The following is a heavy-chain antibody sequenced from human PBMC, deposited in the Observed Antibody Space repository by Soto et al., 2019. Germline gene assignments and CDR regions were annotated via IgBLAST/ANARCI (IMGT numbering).Heavy chain of an antibody. CDR1: GDSMNNNNW. CDR2: IYHSGAT. V-gene: IGHV4-4*02. Sequence: QVQLQESGPGLVKPSGTLSLTCAVSGDSMNNNNWWSWVRQSPRKGLEWIAEIYHSGATNYNPSLQSRVTISIGKSEKQFSLKLNSVTAADTAVYYCARAGLGLAVDSWGQGALVTVSS. D-gene: IGHD6-19*01. CDR3: ARAGLGLAVDS. J-gene: IGHJ5*01.